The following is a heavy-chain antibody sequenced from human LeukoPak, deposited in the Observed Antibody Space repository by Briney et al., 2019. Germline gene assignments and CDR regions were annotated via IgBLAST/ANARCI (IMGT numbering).Heavy chain of an antibody. V-gene: IGHV3-23*01. CDR3: AKKANYYDSSGYCFDY. CDR2: ISGSGGST. D-gene: IGHD3-22*01. J-gene: IGHJ4*02. Sequence: PGESLRLSCSGFGFPFNNYIVHWVRQAPGKGLEWVSAISGSGGSTYYADSVKGRFTISRDNSKNTLYLQMNSLRAEDTAVYCCAKKANYYDSSGYCFDYWGQGTLVTVSS. CDR1: GFPFNNYI.